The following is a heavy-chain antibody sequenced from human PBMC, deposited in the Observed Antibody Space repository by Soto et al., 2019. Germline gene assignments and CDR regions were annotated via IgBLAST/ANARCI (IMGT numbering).Heavy chain of an antibody. Sequence: QVQLVQSGAEVKEPGSSVKVSCKASGGGNLRDYRTTWVRRAPGQGLEWMGGIIPKLGSANYAQNFRGRVTITADESTSTVYTELRRLRSDDTALYHCARGGAGYNAGAVHWGQGTPVTASS. CDR1: GGGNLRDYR. V-gene: IGHV1-69*01. CDR3: ARGGAGYNAGAVH. D-gene: IGHD1-1*01. J-gene: IGHJ4*02. CDR2: IIPKLGSA.